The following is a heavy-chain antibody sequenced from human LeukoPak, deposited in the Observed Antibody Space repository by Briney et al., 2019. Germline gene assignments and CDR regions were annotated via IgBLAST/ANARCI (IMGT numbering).Heavy chain of an antibody. V-gene: IGHV1-24*01. Sequence: ASVKVSCMVSGYTLTELSMHWVRQTPGKGLERMGGFDPEDGETIYAQKFQGRVTMTEDTTTDTAYMELSSLRSEDAAVYYCATGYDILTGSRYGMDVWGKGATVTVSS. J-gene: IGHJ6*04. D-gene: IGHD3-9*01. CDR3: ATGYDILTGSRYGMDV. CDR1: GYTLTELS. CDR2: FDPEDGET.